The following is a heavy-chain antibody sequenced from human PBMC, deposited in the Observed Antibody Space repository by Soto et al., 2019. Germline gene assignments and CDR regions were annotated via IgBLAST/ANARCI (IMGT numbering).Heavy chain of an antibody. CDR1: GFTFSSYS. D-gene: IGHD6-13*01. CDR3: AREAAATQYYYYYYYMDV. J-gene: IGHJ6*03. Sequence: GGSLRLSCAASGFTFSSYSMNWVRQAPGKGLEWVSYISSSSSTIYYADSVKGRFTISRDNAKNSLYLQMNSLRVEDTAVYYCAREAAATQYYYYYYYMDVWDKGTTVTVSS. CDR2: ISSSSSTI. V-gene: IGHV3-48*01.